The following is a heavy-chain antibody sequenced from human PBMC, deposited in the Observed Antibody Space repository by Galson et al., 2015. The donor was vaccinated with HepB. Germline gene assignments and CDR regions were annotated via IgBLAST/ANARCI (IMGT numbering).Heavy chain of an antibody. CDR2: IKSKTDGETT. V-gene: IGHV3-15*01. Sequence: SLRLSCAASGFPFHNAWMTWVRQAPGMGLEWVGSIKSKTDGETTDYAAPGKGRFTISRDDSQNRLYLQMNSLKTEDTAAYYCTTDVYYSTYWSWLDPWGQGTLVTVSS. CDR3: TTDVYYSTYWSWLDP. CDR1: GFPFHNAW. D-gene: IGHD2-8*02. J-gene: IGHJ5*02.